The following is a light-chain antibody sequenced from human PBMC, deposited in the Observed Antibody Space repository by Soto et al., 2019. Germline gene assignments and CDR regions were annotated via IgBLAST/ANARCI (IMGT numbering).Light chain of an antibody. Sequence: QSALTQPASVSGSPGQSITISCTGSTSDVGSSNYASWYQQHPGKAPKLILYEVSHRPSGVSDRFSGSKSGNTASLTVSWLQAEDEADYYCSSYTIITTPYVFGSGTKLTVL. CDR3: SSYTIITTPYV. CDR2: EVS. J-gene: IGLJ1*01. V-gene: IGLV2-14*01. CDR1: TSDVGSSNY.